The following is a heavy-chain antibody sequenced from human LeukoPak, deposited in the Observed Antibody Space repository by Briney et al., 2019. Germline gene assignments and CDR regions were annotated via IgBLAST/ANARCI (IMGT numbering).Heavy chain of an antibody. Sequence: KPSETLSLTCTVSGGSISSYYRSWIRQPAGKGLEWIGRIYTSGSTNYNPSLKSRVTMSLDTSKSQFSLKLSSVTAADTAVYYCAREQRDTAMSRGLDYWGQGTLVTVSS. CDR3: AREQRDTAMSRGLDY. D-gene: IGHD5-18*01. J-gene: IGHJ4*02. V-gene: IGHV4-4*07. CDR1: GGSISSYY. CDR2: IYTSGST.